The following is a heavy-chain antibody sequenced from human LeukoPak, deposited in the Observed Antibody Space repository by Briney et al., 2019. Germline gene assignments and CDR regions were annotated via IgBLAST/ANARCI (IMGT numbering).Heavy chain of an antibody. CDR3: TALLGITATLVY. D-gene: IGHD7-27*01. Sequence: GGSLRLSCAASGLIFSNYGMIWVRRAPGKGLEWVGRIKSKTDGGTAAYAAPVKGRFTISRDDSENTLYLQMDSLKSEDTAVYYCTALLGITATLVYWGQGTLVTVSS. CDR1: GLIFSNYG. CDR2: IKSKTDGGTA. V-gene: IGHV3-15*01. J-gene: IGHJ4*02.